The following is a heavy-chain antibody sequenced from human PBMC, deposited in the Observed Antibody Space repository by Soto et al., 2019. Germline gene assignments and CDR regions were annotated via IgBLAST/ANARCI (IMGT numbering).Heavy chain of an antibody. CDR3: ARLEDATGYFDY. V-gene: IGHV4-39*07. Sequence: SETLSLTCTVSGGSISSASYFWGGIRQPPGKGLEWLGSGYFVGNSYYNPSLKSRVSISVDASKNQFSLRLSSMTAADPAVYYCARLEDATGYFDYWGQGTLVTLS. CDR1: GGSISSASYF. CDR2: GYFVGNS. J-gene: IGHJ4*02. D-gene: IGHD4-17*01.